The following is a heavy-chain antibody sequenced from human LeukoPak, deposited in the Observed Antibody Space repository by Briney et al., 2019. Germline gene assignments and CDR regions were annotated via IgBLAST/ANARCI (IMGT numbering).Heavy chain of an antibody. CDR3: ARIQYDSSGYYDY. Sequence: SETLPLTCTVSGGSISSSNYYWGWIRQPPGTGLEWIGSIYYSGRTYYNPSLKSRVTISVDTSKNQFSLKLSSVTAADTAVYYCARIQYDSSGYYDYWGQGTLVTVSS. CDR1: GGSISSSNYY. V-gene: IGHV4-39*01. CDR2: IYYSGRT. J-gene: IGHJ4*02. D-gene: IGHD3-22*01.